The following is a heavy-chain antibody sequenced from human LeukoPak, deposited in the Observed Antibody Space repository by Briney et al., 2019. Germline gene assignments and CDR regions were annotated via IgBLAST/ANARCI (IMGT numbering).Heavy chain of an antibody. CDR3: ARDRGRYYDSRGFYWGYYFDS. CDR2: ISGSGDST. J-gene: IGHJ4*02. D-gene: IGHD3-22*01. V-gene: IGHV3-23*01. CDR1: GFTFRSSG. Sequence: PAGGSLRLSCAASGFTFRSSGMHWVRQAPGKGLEWVSTISGSGDSTYYADSVKGRFTISRDNSKDTLYLQMSSVRVDDTAVYYCARDRGRYYDSRGFYWGYYFDSWGQGILVTVST.